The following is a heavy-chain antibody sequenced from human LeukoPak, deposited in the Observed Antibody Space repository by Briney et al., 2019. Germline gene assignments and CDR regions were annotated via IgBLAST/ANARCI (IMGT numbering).Heavy chain of an antibody. D-gene: IGHD3-22*01. CDR1: GITLSNYG. CDR3: AKRGVVIRVILVGFHKEAYYFDS. CDR2: ISDRGSRT. V-gene: IGHV3-23*01. J-gene: IGHJ4*02. Sequence: GGSLRLSCAVSGITLSNYGMSWVRQAPGKGLEWVAGISDRGSRTNYADSVKGRFTISTDHPKNTLYLQMNSLRAEDTAVNFCAKRGVVIRVILVGFHKEAYYFDSWGQGALVTVSS.